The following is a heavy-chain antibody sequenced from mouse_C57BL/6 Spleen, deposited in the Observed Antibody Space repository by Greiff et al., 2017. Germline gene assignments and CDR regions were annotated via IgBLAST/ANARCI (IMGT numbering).Heavy chain of an antibody. CDR2: IYPGDGDT. D-gene: IGHD2-1*01. V-gene: IGHV1-80*01. Sequence: VKLMESGTELVKPGASVKISCKASGYAFSNYWMNWVKQRPGKGLEWIGQIYPGDGDTNYNGKFKGKATLTADKSSSTAYMQLSSLTSEDSAVYFCATYGNYYAMDYWGQGTSVTVSS. CDR1: GYAFSNYW. J-gene: IGHJ4*01. CDR3: ATYGNYYAMDY.